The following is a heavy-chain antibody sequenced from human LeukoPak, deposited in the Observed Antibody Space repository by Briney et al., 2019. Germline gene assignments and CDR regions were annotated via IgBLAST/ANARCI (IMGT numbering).Heavy chain of an antibody. J-gene: IGHJ4*02. CDR1: GFTFSNYA. CDR3: AKWGDYDVLTGYYVSDY. Sequence: AGGSLRLSCAASGFTFSNYAMSWVRQAPGKGLEWVSAITGSGGNTYYADSGKGRFTISRDNSKNTVFLQMNSLRAEDTVVYYCAKWGDYDVLTGYYVSDYWGQGTLVTVSS. V-gene: IGHV3-23*01. D-gene: IGHD3-9*01. CDR2: ITGSGGNT.